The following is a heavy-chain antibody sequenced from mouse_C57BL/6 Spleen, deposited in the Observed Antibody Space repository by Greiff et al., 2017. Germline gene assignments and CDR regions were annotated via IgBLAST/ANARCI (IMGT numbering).Heavy chain of an antibody. Sequence: VPLQQSGPGLVAPSQSLSITCTVSGFSLTSSGVHWVSQPPGTGLEWPVVIWSDGSPNYNSALKSRLSISQANSKSQVFLKVNRLHTDDTAMYYCARDDGYYHYSMDYWGQGTSVTGSS. D-gene: IGHD2-3*01. V-gene: IGHV2-6*03. CDR2: IWSDGSP. J-gene: IGHJ4*01. CDR1: GFSLTSSG. CDR3: ARDDGYYHYSMDY.